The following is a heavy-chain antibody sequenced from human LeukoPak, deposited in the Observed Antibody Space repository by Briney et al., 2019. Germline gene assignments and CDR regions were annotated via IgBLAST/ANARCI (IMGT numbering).Heavy chain of an antibody. J-gene: IGHJ4*02. D-gene: IGHD6-13*01. Sequence: GASVKVSCKASGGIFSKYGISWVRQAPGQGVEWMGWIDPNSGGTNYAQMFQGRVTMTRDTYIRTACMELSRLRSDDTAVYYCAQQKAAAGHFDYWGQGTLVTVSS. V-gene: IGHV1-2*02. CDR2: IDPNSGGT. CDR1: GGIFSKYG. CDR3: AQQKAAAGHFDY.